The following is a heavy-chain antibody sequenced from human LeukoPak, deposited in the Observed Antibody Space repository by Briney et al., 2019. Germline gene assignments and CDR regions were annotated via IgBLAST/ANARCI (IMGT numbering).Heavy chain of an antibody. CDR1: GFTFSSYE. J-gene: IGHJ3*02. D-gene: IGHD3-9*01. CDR2: ISSSGSTI. CDR3: AKDRVPRSYDILTGRDAFDI. V-gene: IGHV3-48*03. Sequence: GGSLRLSCAASGFTFSSYEMNWVRQAPGKGLEWVSYISSSGSTIYYADSVKGRFTISRDNAKNSLYLQMNSLRAEDTAVYYCAKDRVPRSYDILTGRDAFDIWGQGTMVTVSS.